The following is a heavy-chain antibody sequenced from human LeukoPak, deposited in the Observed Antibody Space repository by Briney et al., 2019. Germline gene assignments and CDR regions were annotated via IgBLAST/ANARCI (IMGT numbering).Heavy chain of an antibody. J-gene: IGHJ4*02. CDR3: GRGSVGDYFDY. Sequence: SETLSLTCAVYGGSFSGYYWSWIRQPPGKGLEWIGEINHSGSTNYNPSLKSRVTISVDRSKNQFFLKLSSVTAADTAVYYCGRGSVGDYFDYWGQGTLVTVSS. CDR2: INHSGST. D-gene: IGHD1-26*01. CDR1: GGSFSGYY. V-gene: IGHV4-34*01.